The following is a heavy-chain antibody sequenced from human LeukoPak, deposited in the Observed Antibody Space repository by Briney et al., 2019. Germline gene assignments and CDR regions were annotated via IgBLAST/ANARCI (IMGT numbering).Heavy chain of an antibody. Sequence: SETLSLTCTVSGDSMSSHYWSWIRQPPGKGLEWIGYIYYSGSTKYNPSLKSRVTISVDTSRTQFSLKVSSVTAADTAVYYCAGEGTSSHRLDVWGQGTTVTVSS. D-gene: IGHD2-2*01. CDR2: IYYSGST. V-gene: IGHV4-59*11. J-gene: IGHJ6*02. CDR1: GDSMSSHY. CDR3: AGEGTSSHRLDV.